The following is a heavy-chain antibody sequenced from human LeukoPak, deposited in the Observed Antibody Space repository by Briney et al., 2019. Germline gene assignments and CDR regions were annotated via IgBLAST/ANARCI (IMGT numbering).Heavy chain of an antibody. CDR1: GFTFSSHA. Sequence: GASLRLSCAASGFTFSSHAMIWVRQAPGKGLEWISAISGNGGNTYYADSVKGRFTISRDNSKNTLYLQMNSLRAEDTAVYYCAREVYDSSGYIPDYWGQGTLVSVSS. CDR3: AREVYDSSGYIPDY. CDR2: ISGNGGNT. D-gene: IGHD3-22*01. J-gene: IGHJ4*02. V-gene: IGHV3-23*01.